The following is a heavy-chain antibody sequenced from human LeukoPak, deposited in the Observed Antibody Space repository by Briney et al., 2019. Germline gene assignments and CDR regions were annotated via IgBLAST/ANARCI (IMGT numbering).Heavy chain of an antibody. CDR3: ARLRKAVAGTGGWFDP. D-gene: IGHD6-19*01. Sequence: SETLSLTCTVSGGSISGYYWSWIRQPPGKGLEWIGEINHSGSTNYNPSLKSRVTISVDTSKNQFSLKLSSVTAADTAVYYCARLRKAVAGTGGWFDPWGQGTLVTVSS. J-gene: IGHJ5*02. V-gene: IGHV4-34*01. CDR2: INHSGST. CDR1: GGSISGYY.